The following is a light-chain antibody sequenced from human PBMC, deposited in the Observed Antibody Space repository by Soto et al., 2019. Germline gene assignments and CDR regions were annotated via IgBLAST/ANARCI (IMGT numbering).Light chain of an antibody. J-gene: IGKJ1*01. Sequence: EIVMTQSPATLSVSPGEGATLSCRASQSVNSNLAWYQQRPGQAPRLLIYGASTRATGIPARFSGSGSGTEFTLTIGSLQSEDFALYYCQQYNNWPRTFGQGTKVDIK. CDR3: QQYNNWPRT. CDR1: QSVNSN. V-gene: IGKV3-15*01. CDR2: GAS.